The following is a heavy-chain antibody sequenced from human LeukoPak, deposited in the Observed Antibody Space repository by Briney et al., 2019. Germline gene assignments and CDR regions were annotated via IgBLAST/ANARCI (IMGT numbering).Heavy chain of an antibody. CDR3: ARDGYYDSSGFSYFDD. J-gene: IGHJ4*02. CDR2: IHTSGTT. Sequence: SETLSLTCIVSGVSISSYHWSWIRQPAAKGLEWIGRIHTSGTTNYNPSLESRVTMSGDTSKSQFSLNLKSVTAADTAVYYCARDGYYDSSGFSYFDDWGQGTPVTVSA. D-gene: IGHD3-22*01. CDR1: GVSISSYH. V-gene: IGHV4-4*07.